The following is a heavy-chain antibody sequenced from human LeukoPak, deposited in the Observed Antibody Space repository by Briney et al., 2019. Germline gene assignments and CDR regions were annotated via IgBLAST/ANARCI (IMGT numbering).Heavy chain of an antibody. D-gene: IGHD5-18*01. Sequence: GGSLRLSCAASGFTLDDYTMHWVRQGRGEGLEWVSLIHWDGDSTYYADSVKGRFTISRDNSKNSLYLQMNSLRTEDTALYYCAKGDTAMDTTLDYWGQGTLVTVSS. CDR2: IHWDGDST. CDR3: AKGDTAMDTTLDY. J-gene: IGHJ4*02. V-gene: IGHV3-43*01. CDR1: GFTLDDYT.